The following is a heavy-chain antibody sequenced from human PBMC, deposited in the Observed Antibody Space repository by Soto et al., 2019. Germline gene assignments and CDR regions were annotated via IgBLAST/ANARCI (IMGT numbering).Heavy chain of an antibody. J-gene: IGHJ6*02. V-gene: IGHV4-39*01. CDR3: ARLASVTIFGVVIDYYYYGMDV. Sequence: SETLSLTCTVSGGSISSSSYYWGWIRQPPGKGLEWIGSIYYSGGTYYNPSLKSRVTISVDTSKNQFSLKLSSVTAADTAVYYCARLASVTIFGVVIDYYYYGMDVWGQGTTVTVSS. D-gene: IGHD3-3*01. CDR2: IYYSGGT. CDR1: GGSISSSSYY.